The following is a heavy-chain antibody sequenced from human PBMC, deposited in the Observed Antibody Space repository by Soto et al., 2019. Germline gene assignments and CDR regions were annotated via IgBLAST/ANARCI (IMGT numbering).Heavy chain of an antibody. J-gene: IGHJ6*02. CDR3: ARFQYSSSWSRVEYYYYGMDV. Sequence: ASVKVSCKASGYTFTSYAMHWVRQAPGQRLEWMGWINAGNGNTKYSQKFQGRVTITRDTSASTAYMELSSLRSEDTAVYYCARFQYSSSWSRVEYYYYGMDVWGQGTTVTVSS. CDR2: INAGNGNT. CDR1: GYTFTSYA. V-gene: IGHV1-3*01. D-gene: IGHD6-13*01.